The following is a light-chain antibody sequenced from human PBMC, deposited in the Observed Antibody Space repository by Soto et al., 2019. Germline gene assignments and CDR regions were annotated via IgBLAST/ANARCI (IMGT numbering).Light chain of an antibody. CDR1: QSVSAGY. Sequence: ELVLSQSPGTLSLSPGERATLSCRASQSVSAGYLTWYQQKPGQAPSVLIYGASSRATGVPDRFSGSGSGTDFTLTISRLEPEDSAVYYCQQFGSSPPRTFGQGTKVDI. CDR3: QQFGSSPPRT. CDR2: GAS. J-gene: IGKJ1*01. V-gene: IGKV3-20*01.